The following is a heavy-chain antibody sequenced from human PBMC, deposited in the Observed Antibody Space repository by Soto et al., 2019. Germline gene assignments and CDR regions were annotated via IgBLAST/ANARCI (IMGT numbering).Heavy chain of an antibody. Sequence: QVQLVQSGAEVKKPGASVKVSCKASGYTFTSYGISWVRQAPGQGREWLGWISAYNGNTNYAQKLQGRVTMTTDTSTSEAYMELRSLRSDDTAVYYWARVDSRPAATRYSYYGMDVWGQGTTVTVSS. CDR1: GYTFTSYG. D-gene: IGHD2-2*01. J-gene: IGHJ6*02. CDR3: ARVDSRPAATRYSYYGMDV. CDR2: ISAYNGNT. V-gene: IGHV1-18*01.